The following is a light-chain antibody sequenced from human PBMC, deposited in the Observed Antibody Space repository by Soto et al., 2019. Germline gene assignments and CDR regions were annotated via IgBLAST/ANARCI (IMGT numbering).Light chain of an antibody. Sequence: EIVLTQSPGTLSLSPGERATLSCRASQSVDTSYLAWYQQKPGQAPRLLIYGASNRATDIPDRFSGGGSGTDFTLTISRLEPEDFAVYDCQQYGTSPPYTFGQGTELEIK. CDR3: QQYGTSPPYT. CDR1: QSVDTSY. V-gene: IGKV3-20*01. CDR2: GAS. J-gene: IGKJ2*01.